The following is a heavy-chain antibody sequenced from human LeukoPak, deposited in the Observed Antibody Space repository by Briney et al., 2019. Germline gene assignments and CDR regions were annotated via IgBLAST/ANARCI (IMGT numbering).Heavy chain of an antibody. CDR2: ISWNSGSI. CDR1: GFTFDDYA. J-gene: IGHJ4*02. D-gene: IGHD6-19*01. Sequence: GGSPRLSCAASGFTFDDYAMHWVRQAPGKGLEWVSGISWNSGSIGYADSVKGRFTISRDNAKNSLYLQMNSLRAEDTALYYCAKDITSSGWDVVNYFDYWGQGTLVTVSS. CDR3: AKDITSSGWDVVNYFDY. V-gene: IGHV3-9*01.